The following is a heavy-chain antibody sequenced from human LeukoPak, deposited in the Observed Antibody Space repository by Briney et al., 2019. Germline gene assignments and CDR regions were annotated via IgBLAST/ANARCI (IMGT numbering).Heavy chain of an antibody. CDR1: GFTFSSYG. CDR3: AKDKYSSSWTKTGYFDY. D-gene: IGHD6-13*01. CDR2: ISYDGSNK. J-gene: IGHJ4*02. Sequence: PGGSLRLSCAASGFTFSSYGMHWVRQAPGKGLEWVALISYDGSNKYYADSVKGRFTISRDNSKNTLYLQMNSLRAEDTAVYYCAKDKYSSSWTKTGYFDYWGQGTLVTVSS. V-gene: IGHV3-30*18.